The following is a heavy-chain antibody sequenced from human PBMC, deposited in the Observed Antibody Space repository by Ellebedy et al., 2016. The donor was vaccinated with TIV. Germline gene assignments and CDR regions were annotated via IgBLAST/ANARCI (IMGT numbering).Heavy chain of an antibody. Sequence: GESLKISCVGSGFIFSSYWMHWVRQAPGKGLEWVSRITSDGRDATHADPVKGRFTISRDNAKSTLYLQMNSLRAEDTAVYYCAAVQYWEAVFDMWGQGTMVTVSS. CDR2: ITSDGRDA. V-gene: IGHV3-74*01. J-gene: IGHJ3*02. CDR3: AAVQYWEAVFDM. D-gene: IGHD2-8*02. CDR1: GFIFSSYW.